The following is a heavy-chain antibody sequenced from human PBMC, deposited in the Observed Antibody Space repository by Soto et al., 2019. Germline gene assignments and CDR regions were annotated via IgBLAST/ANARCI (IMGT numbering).Heavy chain of an antibody. CDR1: GFTFSSYS. Sequence: GGSLRLAXAASGFTFSSYSMSWVRQAPGEGLEWVSAISGSGGSTYYADSVKGRFTISRDNSKNTLYLQMNSLRAEDTAVYYCAKGNYGSHYGWDAFDIWGQGTMVTVSS. CDR3: AKGNYGSHYGWDAFDI. V-gene: IGHV3-23*01. D-gene: IGHD3-10*01. J-gene: IGHJ3*02. CDR2: ISGSGGST.